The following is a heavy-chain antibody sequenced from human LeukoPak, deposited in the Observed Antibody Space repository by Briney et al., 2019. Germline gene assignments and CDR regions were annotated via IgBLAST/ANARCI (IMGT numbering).Heavy chain of an antibody. Sequence: SETLSLTCTVSGVSIKNYYWSWIRQPPGKGLEWIGYIYYSGSTYYNPSLKSRVTISVDTSKNQFSLKLSSVTAADTAVYYCARGLSCSSTSCYYYYYYMDVWGKGTTVTVSS. CDR3: ARGLSCSSTSCYYYYYYMDV. V-gene: IGHV4-30-4*08. D-gene: IGHD2-2*01. CDR1: GVSIKNYY. J-gene: IGHJ6*03. CDR2: IYYSGST.